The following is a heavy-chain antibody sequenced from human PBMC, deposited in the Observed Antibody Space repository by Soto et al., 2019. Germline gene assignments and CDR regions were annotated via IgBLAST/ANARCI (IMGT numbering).Heavy chain of an antibody. D-gene: IGHD3-3*01. CDR3: ARDPYYDFWSGYYRAGGDYYYYYAMDV. J-gene: IGHJ6*02. CDR2: ISSSSSYI. CDR1: GFTFSSYS. V-gene: IGHV3-21*01. Sequence: GGSLRLSCAASGFTFSSYSMNWVRQAPGKGLEWVSSISSSSSYIYYADSVKGRFTISRDNAKNSLYLQMNSLRAEDTAVYYYARDPYYDFWSGYYRAGGDYYYYYAMDVCGQGTTVTVSS.